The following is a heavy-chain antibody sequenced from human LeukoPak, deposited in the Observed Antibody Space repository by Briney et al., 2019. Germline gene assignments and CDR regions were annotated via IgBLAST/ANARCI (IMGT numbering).Heavy chain of an antibody. CDR3: ARESRGFYYDSSGYYVDAFDI. CDR1: GGSISSYY. J-gene: IGHJ3*02. V-gene: IGHV4-59*01. Sequence: SETLSLTCIVSGGSISSYYWSWIRQPPGKGLEWIGYIYYSGSTNYNPSLKSRVTISVDTSKNQFSLKLSSVTAADTAVYYCARESRGFYYDSSGYYVDAFDIWGQGTMVTVSS. CDR2: IYYSGST. D-gene: IGHD3-22*01.